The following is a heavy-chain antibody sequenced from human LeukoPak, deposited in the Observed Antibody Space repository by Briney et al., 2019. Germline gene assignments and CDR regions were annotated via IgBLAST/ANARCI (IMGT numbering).Heavy chain of an antibody. CDR1: GGSSSGYY. V-gene: IGHV4-34*01. Sequence: SETLSLTCAVYGGSSSGYYWSWVPQPPGKGLEWLWEINHSGSTNYNPSLKSRVTISVDTSKNQFSLKLSSVTAADTAVYYCARGRWRGTTVTTSDYWGQGTLVTVSS. CDR3: ARGRWRGTTVTTSDY. J-gene: IGHJ4*02. D-gene: IGHD4-17*01. CDR2: INHSGST.